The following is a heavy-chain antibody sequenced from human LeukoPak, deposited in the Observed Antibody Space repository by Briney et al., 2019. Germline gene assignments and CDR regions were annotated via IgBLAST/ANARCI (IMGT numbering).Heavy chain of an antibody. CDR2: ISGSGGST. V-gene: IGHV3-23*01. Sequence: GGSLRLSCAASGFTFSSYSMNWVRQAPGKGLEWVSAISGSGGSTYYADSVKGRFTISRDNSKNTLYLQMNSLRAEDTAVYYCAKGPDFWSGYYSDYWGQGTLVTVSS. CDR3: AKGPDFWSGYYSDY. D-gene: IGHD3-3*01. CDR1: GFTFSSYS. J-gene: IGHJ4*02.